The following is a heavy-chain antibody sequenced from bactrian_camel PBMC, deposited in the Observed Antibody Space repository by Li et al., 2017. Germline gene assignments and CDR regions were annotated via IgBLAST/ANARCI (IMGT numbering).Heavy chain of an antibody. J-gene: IGHJ4*01. V-gene: IGHV3-2*01. D-gene: IGHD3*01. Sequence: HVQLVESGGGLVQPGGSLRLSCAASGFTFSSYSMSWVRQAPGKGLEWVSTIYTDVSKTRYADSVKGRLTMSSDNAKNTVYLQMNSLKSEDTALYFCAMASGGWFGFWDYWGQGTQVTVS. CDR3: AMASGGWFGFWDY. CDR2: IYTDVSKT. CDR1: GFTFSSYS.